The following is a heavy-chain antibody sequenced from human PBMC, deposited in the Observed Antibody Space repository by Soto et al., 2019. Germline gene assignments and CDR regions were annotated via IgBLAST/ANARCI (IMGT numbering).Heavy chain of an antibody. CDR2: IRSGGGST. J-gene: IGHJ4*02. CDR3: AKRSRALLTFDY. CDR1: GFTFSSYG. D-gene: IGHD1-26*01. Sequence: GGSLRLSCAASGFTFSSYGMSWVRQAPGKGLEWVSSIRSGGGSTYYADSVKGRFTISRDNSKNTLYLQMNSLRAEDTAIYYCAKRSRALLTFDYWGQGTMVTVSS. V-gene: IGHV3-23*01.